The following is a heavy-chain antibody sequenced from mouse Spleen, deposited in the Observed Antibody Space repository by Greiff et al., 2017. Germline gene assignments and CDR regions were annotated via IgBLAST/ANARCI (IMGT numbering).Heavy chain of an antibody. Sequence: EVKVVESGGGLVKPGGSLKLSCAASGFTFSSYAMSWVRQTPEKRLEWVATISSGGSYTYYPDSVKGRFTISRDNAKNTLYLQMSSLRSEDTAMYYCARHNVHYYGSSYGDYFDYWGQGTTLTVSS. V-gene: IGHV5-9-3*01. CDR3: ARHNVHYYGSSYGDYFDY. J-gene: IGHJ2*01. D-gene: IGHD1-1*01. CDR1: GFTFSSYA. CDR2: ISSGGSYT.